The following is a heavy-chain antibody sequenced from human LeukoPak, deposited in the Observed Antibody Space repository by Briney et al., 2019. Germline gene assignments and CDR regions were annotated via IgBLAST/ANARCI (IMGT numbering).Heavy chain of an antibody. Sequence: ASETLSLTCTVSGGSISSYYWSWIRQPPGKGLEWIGYIYYSGSTNYNPSLKSRVTMSVDTSKNQFSLKLSSVTAADTAVYYCARRRLGDYLDYWGQGTLVTVSS. J-gene: IGHJ4*02. V-gene: IGHV4-59*08. CDR3: ARRRLGDYLDY. CDR1: GGSISSYY. D-gene: IGHD4-17*01. CDR2: IYYSGST.